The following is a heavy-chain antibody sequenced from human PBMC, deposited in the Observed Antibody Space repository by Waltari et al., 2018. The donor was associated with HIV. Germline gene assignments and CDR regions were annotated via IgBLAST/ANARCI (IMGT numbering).Heavy chain of an antibody. Sequence: QVQLVQSGGGMVQPGRSLRLSCAASGFTSSNFGMHWVRQAPGKGLEWVAVISHHGRSDHYADSVKGRFTISRDNSKDTLFLEMDNVRPEDTSLYFCAKDRSDFWTGFLDHWGQGALVTVTS. D-gene: IGHD3-3*01. V-gene: IGHV3-30*18. CDR2: ISHHGRSD. CDR3: AKDRSDFWTGFLDH. CDR1: GFTSSNFG. J-gene: IGHJ4*02.